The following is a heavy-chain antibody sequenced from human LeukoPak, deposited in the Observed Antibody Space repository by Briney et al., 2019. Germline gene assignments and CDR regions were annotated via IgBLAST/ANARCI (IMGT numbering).Heavy chain of an antibody. Sequence: SETLSLTCTVSGGSISSGGYYWSWIRQHPGKGLEWIGYIYYSGSTYYSPSLKSPVTISVDTSKNQFSLKLSSVTAADTAVYYCARDRRCSGGSCYYFDYWGQGTLVTVSS. CDR1: GGSISSGGYY. CDR2: IYYSGST. V-gene: IGHV4-31*01. J-gene: IGHJ4*02. CDR3: ARDRRCSGGSCYYFDY. D-gene: IGHD2-15*01.